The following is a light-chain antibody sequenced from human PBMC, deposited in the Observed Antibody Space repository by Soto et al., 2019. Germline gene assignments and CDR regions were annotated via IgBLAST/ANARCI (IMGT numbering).Light chain of an antibody. V-gene: IGLV1-40*03. Sequence: QSVLTQPPSVSGAPGQRVTISCTGASSNIGTPHDVQWYQQFPGTGPKLLIYADYERPSVVPDRFSGTKSGASAAPVITGLRVGDGADFYGPPFDNNVSGLVFGGGTKLTVL. CDR2: ADY. CDR1: SSNIGTPHD. CDR3: PPFDNNVSGLV. J-gene: IGLJ3*02.